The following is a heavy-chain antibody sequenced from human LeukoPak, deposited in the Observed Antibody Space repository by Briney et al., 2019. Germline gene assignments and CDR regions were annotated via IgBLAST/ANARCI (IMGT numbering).Heavy chain of an antibody. D-gene: IGHD3-3*01. J-gene: IGHJ4*02. Sequence: ASVKVSCKASGGTFSSYAISWVRQAPGQGLEWMGGIIPIFGTANYAQKFQGRVTITADESTSTAYMELSSLRSEDTAVYYCARVGFWSGYYSAGEFDYWGQGTLVTVSS. V-gene: IGHV1-69*01. CDR2: IIPIFGTA. CDR3: ARVGFWSGYYSAGEFDY. CDR1: GGTFSSYA.